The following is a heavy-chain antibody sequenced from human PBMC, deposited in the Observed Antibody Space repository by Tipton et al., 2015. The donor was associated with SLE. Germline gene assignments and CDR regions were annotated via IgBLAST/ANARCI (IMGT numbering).Heavy chain of an antibody. CDR1: GFTFDDYG. CDR2: INWNGGST. D-gene: IGHD6-13*01. V-gene: IGHV3-20*04. Sequence: SLRLSCAASGFTFDDYGMSWVRQAPGKGLEWVSGINWNGGSTGYADSAKGRFTISRDNAKNSLYLQMNSLRAEDTALYYCAREPAAAAGFYGMDVWGQGTTVTVSS. CDR3: AREPAAAAGFYGMDV. J-gene: IGHJ6*02.